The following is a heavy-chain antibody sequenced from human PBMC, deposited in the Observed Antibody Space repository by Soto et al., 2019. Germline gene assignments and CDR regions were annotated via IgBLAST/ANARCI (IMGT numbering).Heavy chain of an antibody. CDR1: GGSISRSSYY. Sequence: PSETLSLTCTVSGGSISRSSYYWGWIRQPPGKGLEWIGRIYYSGSTSYNPSLKSRVTISVDTSKNQFSLKLSSVTAADTAVYYCASGTLGTQGNWLGPWGQGTLVTVSS. V-gene: IGHV4-39*01. CDR2: IYYSGST. CDR3: ASGTLGTQGNWLGP. J-gene: IGHJ5*02. D-gene: IGHD1-1*01.